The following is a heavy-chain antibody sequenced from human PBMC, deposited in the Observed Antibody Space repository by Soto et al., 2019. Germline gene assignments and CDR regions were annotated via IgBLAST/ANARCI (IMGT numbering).Heavy chain of an antibody. CDR3: ATEADGYYDVLTGYYKMGYFDY. CDR2: IKSKTDGGTA. Sequence: PGGSLRLSCAGSGFTFSNAWMSWVRQAPGKGLEWVGRIKSKTDGGTADYAAPVKGRFTISRDDSNNTLYQQMNSLKTEDTAVYYWATEADGYYDVLTGYYKMGYFDYWGQGTLVTVSS. V-gene: IGHV3-15*01. D-gene: IGHD3-9*01. CDR1: GFTFSNAW. J-gene: IGHJ4*02.